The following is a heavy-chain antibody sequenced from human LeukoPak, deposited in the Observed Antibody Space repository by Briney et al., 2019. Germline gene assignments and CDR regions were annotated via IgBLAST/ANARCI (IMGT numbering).Heavy chain of an antibody. J-gene: IGHJ4*02. V-gene: IGHV1-8*01. CDR1: GYTFTSYD. D-gene: IGHD6-13*01. Sequence: ASVKVSCKASGYTFTSYDINWVRQATGQGLEWMGWMNPNSGNTGYAQKFQGRVTMTRNTSISTAYMELSSLRSEDTAVYYCARGWSSAAAGILWWWGQGTLVTVFS. CDR2: MNPNSGNT. CDR3: ARGWSSAAAGILWW.